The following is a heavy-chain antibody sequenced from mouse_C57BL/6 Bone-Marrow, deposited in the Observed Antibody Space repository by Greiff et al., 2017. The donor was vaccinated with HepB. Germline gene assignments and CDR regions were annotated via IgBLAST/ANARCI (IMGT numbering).Heavy chain of an antibody. Sequence: DVKLVESEGGLVQPGSSMKLSCTASGFTFSDYYMAWVRQVPEKGLEWVANINYDGSSTYYLDSLKSRFIISRDNAKNILYLQMSSLKSEDTATYYCARDRGYYEYFDYWGQGTTLTVSS. D-gene: IGHD2-4*01. CDR1: GFTFSDYY. J-gene: IGHJ2*01. CDR3: ARDRGYYEYFDY. CDR2: INYDGSST. V-gene: IGHV5-16*01.